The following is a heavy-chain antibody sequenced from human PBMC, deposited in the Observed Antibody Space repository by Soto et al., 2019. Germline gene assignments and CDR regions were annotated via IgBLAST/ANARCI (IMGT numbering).Heavy chain of an antibody. CDR3: AKNPPYCGGDCYSYAFDI. Sequence: HPGGSLRLSCAASGFTFSSYAMSWVRQAPGKGLEWVSAISGSGGSTYYADSVKGRFTISRDNSKNTLYLQMNSLRAEDTAVYYCAKNPPYCGGDCYSYAFDIWGQGTMVTVSS. CDR2: ISGSGGST. D-gene: IGHD2-21*02. CDR1: GFTFSSYA. V-gene: IGHV3-23*01. J-gene: IGHJ3*02.